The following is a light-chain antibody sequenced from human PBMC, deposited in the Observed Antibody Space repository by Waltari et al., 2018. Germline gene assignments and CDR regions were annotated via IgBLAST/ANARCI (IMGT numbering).Light chain of an antibody. Sequence: EIEMTQTPLSLPVTPGEPASISCRSSQSLLHSNGNTYLHWYLQKTGQSPQLLIYGGSSRASGVPDRFSGSGSGTDFTLKISKVEAEDVGFYYCVQAIAFPLTFGGGTKVEIK. CDR1: QSLLHSNGNTY. CDR3: VQAIAFPLT. CDR2: GGS. V-gene: IGKV2-40*01. J-gene: IGKJ4*01.